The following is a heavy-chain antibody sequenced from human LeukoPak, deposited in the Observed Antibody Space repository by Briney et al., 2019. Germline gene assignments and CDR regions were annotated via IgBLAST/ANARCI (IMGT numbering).Heavy chain of an antibody. J-gene: IGHJ3*02. CDR3: ARPGGYSYGHDAFDI. CDR1: GGSFSGYY. D-gene: IGHD5-18*01. Sequence: PSETLSLTCAVYGGSFSGYYWSWIRQPPGKGLEWIGYIYYSGSTNYNPSLKSRVTISVDTSKNQFSLKLSSVTAADTAVYYCARPGGYSYGHDAFDIWGQGTMVTVSS. V-gene: IGHV4-59*08. CDR2: IYYSGST.